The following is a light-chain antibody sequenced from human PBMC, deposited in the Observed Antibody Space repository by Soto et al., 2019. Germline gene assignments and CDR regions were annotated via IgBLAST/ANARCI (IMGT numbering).Light chain of an antibody. V-gene: IGKV1-5*03. CDR1: QSISGW. CDR3: QQYGTSSPWT. Sequence: DVQMTQSPSTLSAFLGDRVTITCRASQSISGWLAWYQQKPGKAPKLLIYKASTLQSGVPSRFSGSGSGTEFTITISSLQPDDFATYYCQQYGTSSPWTFGQGTKVEIK. J-gene: IGKJ1*01. CDR2: KAS.